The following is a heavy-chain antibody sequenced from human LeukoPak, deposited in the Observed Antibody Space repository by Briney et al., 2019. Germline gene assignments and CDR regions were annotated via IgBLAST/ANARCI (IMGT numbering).Heavy chain of an antibody. D-gene: IGHD5-24*01. V-gene: IGHV3-21*01. CDR1: GFTFNSYS. CDR3: ARETGRDYYFDY. CDR2: ISGSNSYI. Sequence: GGSLRLSCAASGFTFNSYSMNWVRQAPGKGLEWVSSISGSNSYIYYADSMKGRFTISRDNAKNSLYLQMNSLRAEDTAVYYCARETGRDYYFDYWGQGTLVTVSS. J-gene: IGHJ4*02.